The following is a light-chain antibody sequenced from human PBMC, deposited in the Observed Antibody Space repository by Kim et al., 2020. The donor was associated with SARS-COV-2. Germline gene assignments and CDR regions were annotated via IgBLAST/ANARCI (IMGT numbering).Light chain of an antibody. CDR2: EVT. CDR3: SSFAGSNNFEI. V-gene: IGLV2-8*01. CDR1: SSDVGGFNY. J-gene: IGLJ1*01. Sequence: QSALTQPTSASGSPGQSVTISCTGTSSDVGGFNYVSWYQQLPGKAPKLLIYEVTQRPSGVPDRFSGSKSGNTASLTVSGLQADDEADYYCSSFAGSNNFEIFGTGTKVTVL.